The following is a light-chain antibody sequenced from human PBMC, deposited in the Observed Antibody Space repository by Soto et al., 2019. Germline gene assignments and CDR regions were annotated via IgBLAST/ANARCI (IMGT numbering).Light chain of an antibody. J-gene: IGKJ4*01. V-gene: IGKV3-15*01. CDR2: GAS. Sequence: ETVMTLSPATLSVSPGERATLSCRASQSVSSNLAWYQQKPGQAPRLLIYGASTRATGIPARFSGSGSGTEFTLTISSLQSEDFAVYYCQQYNNWPPLTFGGGTKVEIK. CDR3: QQYNNWPPLT. CDR1: QSVSSN.